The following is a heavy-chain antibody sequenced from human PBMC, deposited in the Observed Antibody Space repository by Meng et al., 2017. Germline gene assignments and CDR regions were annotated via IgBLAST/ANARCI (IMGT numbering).Heavy chain of an antibody. CDR1: GGSVSSGSYY. CDR2: IYYSVST. Sequence: SETLSLTCTVSGGSVSSGSYYWSWIRQPPGKGLEWIGYIYYSVSTNYNPSLKSRVTISVDTSKNQFSLKLSSVTAADTAVYYCARAKYSSSWYEYYYGMDVWGQGTTVTVSS. V-gene: IGHV4-61*01. J-gene: IGHJ6*02. D-gene: IGHD6-13*01. CDR3: ARAKYSSSWYEYYYGMDV.